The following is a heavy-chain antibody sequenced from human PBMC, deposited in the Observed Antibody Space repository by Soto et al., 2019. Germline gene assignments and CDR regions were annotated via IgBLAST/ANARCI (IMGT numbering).Heavy chain of an antibody. V-gene: IGHV1-24*01. J-gene: IGHJ4*02. CDR3: ETLPDTAMVTSDY. D-gene: IGHD5-18*01. Sequence: ASVKVSCKVSGYTLTELSMHWVRQAPGKGLEWMGGFDPEDGETIYAQKFQGRVTMTKDTSTDTAYMELSSLRSEDTAVYYCETLPDTAMVTSDYWGQGTLVTVSS. CDR2: FDPEDGET. CDR1: GYTLTELS.